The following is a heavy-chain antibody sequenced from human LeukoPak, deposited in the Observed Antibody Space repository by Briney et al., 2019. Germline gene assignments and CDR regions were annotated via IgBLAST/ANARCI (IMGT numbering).Heavy chain of an antibody. CDR2: IIPIFGTA. Sequence: ASVKVSCKASGGTFSSYAISWVRQAPGQGLEWMGGIIPIFGTANYAQKFQGRVTITADESTSTAYMELSSLRPEDTAVYYCASCPTPYDAFDIWGQGTMVTVSS. CDR3: ASCPTPYDAFDI. CDR1: GGTFSSYA. J-gene: IGHJ3*02. V-gene: IGHV1-69*01.